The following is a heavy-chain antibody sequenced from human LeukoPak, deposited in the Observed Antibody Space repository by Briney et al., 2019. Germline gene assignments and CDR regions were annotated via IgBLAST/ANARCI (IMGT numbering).Heavy chain of an antibody. CDR2: ISYDGSNK. J-gene: IGHJ5*02. V-gene: IGHV3-30-3*01. CDR1: GFTFSAYA. Sequence: GGSLRLSCAASGFTFSAYAMHWVRQAPGKGLEWVALISYDGSNKYYADSVKGRFTISRDNSKNTVFLRMNSLRAEDRAVYYCARAYDTSWHNFDLWGQGSLVIVSS. CDR3: ARAYDTSWHNFDL. D-gene: IGHD2-2*01.